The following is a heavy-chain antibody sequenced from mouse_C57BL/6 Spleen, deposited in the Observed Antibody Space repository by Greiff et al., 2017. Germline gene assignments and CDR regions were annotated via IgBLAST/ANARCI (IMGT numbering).Heavy chain of an antibody. Sequence: VQLQQSGPELVKPGASVKISCKASGYAFSSSWMNWVKQRPGKGLEWIGRIYPGDGDTNYNGKFKGKATLTADKSSSTAYMQLSSLTSEDSAVYFWARSPYGKHYYAMDYWGQGTSVTVSS. D-gene: IGHD1-1*01. CDR2: IYPGDGDT. V-gene: IGHV1-82*01. CDR3: ARSPYGKHYYAMDY. J-gene: IGHJ4*01. CDR1: GYAFSSSW.